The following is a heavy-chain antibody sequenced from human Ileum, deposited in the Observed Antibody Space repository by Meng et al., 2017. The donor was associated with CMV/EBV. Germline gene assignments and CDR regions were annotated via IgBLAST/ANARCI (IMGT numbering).Heavy chain of an antibody. J-gene: IGHJ5*02. CDR3: ARSGDSSGRGWFDP. CDR2: ISYDGNNK. CDR1: GFTFSSYD. V-gene: IGHV3-30-3*01. Sequence: SGFTFSSYDMHWVRQPPGKGLEWVAVISYDGNNKYYADSVKGRFTISRDNSKNTLYLQMSSLRGDDTALYYCARSGDSSGRGWFDPCGQGTLVTVSS. D-gene: IGHD6-19*01.